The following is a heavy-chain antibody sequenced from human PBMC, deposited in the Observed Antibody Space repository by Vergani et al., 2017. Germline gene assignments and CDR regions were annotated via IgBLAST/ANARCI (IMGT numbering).Heavy chain of an antibody. Sequence: QVQLVQSGAAVKKPGASVKVSCKASGYTFTDYYMHWVRQAPGQGLEWMGWINPHNGVTNYAQKFQGRVTMTRDTSISTASMELNRLRSDDTALYYCARVAFTALALVSFDYWGQGTLVTVSS. CDR3: ARVAFTALALVSFDY. CDR2: INPHNGVT. V-gene: IGHV1-2*02. D-gene: IGHD5-18*01. CDR1: GYTFTDYY. J-gene: IGHJ4*02.